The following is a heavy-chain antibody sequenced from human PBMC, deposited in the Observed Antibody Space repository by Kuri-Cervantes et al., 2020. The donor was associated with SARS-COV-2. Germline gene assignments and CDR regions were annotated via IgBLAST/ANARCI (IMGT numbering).Heavy chain of an antibody. CDR2: INHSGST. CDR1: GGSISSYY. J-gene: IGHJ4*02. D-gene: IGHD2-15*01. V-gene: IGHV4-59*01. CDR3: ARFSIVVVVADY. Sequence: SETLSLTCTVSGGSISSYYWSWIRQPPGKGLEWIGEINHSGSTNYNPSLKSRVTISVDTSKNQFSLKLSSVTAADTAVYYCARFSIVVVVADYWGQGTLVTVSS.